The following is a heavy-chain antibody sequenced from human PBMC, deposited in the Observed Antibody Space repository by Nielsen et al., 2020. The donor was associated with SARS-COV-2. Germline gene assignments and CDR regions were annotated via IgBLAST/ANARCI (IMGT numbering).Heavy chain of an antibody. J-gene: IGHJ4*02. D-gene: IGHD6-13*01. CDR1: GFTFTNYG. Sequence: GGSLRLSCAASGFTFTNYGMTWVRQDPGKGLEWVSTISASGGSTFYTDSVKGRFTIFRDSFKNTLYLQMNSLRAEDTAVYYCAASKSGYYFDLWGQGTLVTVSS. V-gene: IGHV3-23*01. CDR2: ISASGGST. CDR3: AASKSGYYFDL.